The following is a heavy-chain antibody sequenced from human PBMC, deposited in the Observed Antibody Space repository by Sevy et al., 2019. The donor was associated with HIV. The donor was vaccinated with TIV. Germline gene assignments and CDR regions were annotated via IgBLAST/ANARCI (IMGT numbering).Heavy chain of an antibody. Sequence: GGSLRLSCAASGFTFNTYTMNWVRQAPGEGLEWVSSISSSGNYIYYADSGKGRFTISRDNAKNSLFLQMNNLRAEDTAGYYCARPYGSGSWEAFDIWGQGTMVTVSS. CDR2: ISSSGNYI. CDR1: GFTFNTYT. D-gene: IGHD3-10*01. CDR3: ARPYGSGSWEAFDI. V-gene: IGHV3-21*01. J-gene: IGHJ3*02.